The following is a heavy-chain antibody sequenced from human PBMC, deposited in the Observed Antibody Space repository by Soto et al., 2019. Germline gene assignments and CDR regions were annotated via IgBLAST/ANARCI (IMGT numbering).Heavy chain of an antibody. D-gene: IGHD1-26*01. V-gene: IGHV1-18*01. CDR1: GYTFTSYG. CDR3: ARDWAVGAQRGSFPFDY. CDR2: ISAYNGNT. J-gene: IGHJ4*02. Sequence: QVQLVQSGAEVKKPGASVKVSCKASGYTFTSYGISWVRQAHGQGLEWMGWISAYNGNTNYAQKLQGRVTMTTDTSTSTAYMELRSLRSDDTAVYYCARDWAVGAQRGSFPFDYWGQGTLVTVSS.